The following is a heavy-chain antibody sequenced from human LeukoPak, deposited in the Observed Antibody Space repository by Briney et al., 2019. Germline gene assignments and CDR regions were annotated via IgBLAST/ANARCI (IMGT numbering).Heavy chain of an antibody. CDR2: ISGSGGST. V-gene: IGHV3-23*01. CDR1: GFSFSSYA. CDR3: AKDDEFWSGSPTKFDY. J-gene: IGHJ4*02. D-gene: IGHD3-3*01. Sequence: PGGSLRLSCAASGFSFSSYAMSWVRQAPGKGLEWVSPISGSGGSTYYADSVKGRFTTSRDNSKNTLYLQMNSLRAEDTAVDDCAKDDEFWSGSPTKFDYWGQGTLVTVSS.